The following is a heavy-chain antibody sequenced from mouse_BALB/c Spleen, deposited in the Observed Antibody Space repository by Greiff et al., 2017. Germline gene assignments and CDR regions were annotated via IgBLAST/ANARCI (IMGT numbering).Heavy chain of an antibody. J-gene: IGHJ2*01. CDR2: ISSGGSYT. CDR1: GFTFSSYG. Sequence: EVKLMESGGDLVKPGGSLKLSCAASGFTFSSYGMSWVRQTPDKRLEWVATISSGGSYTYYPDSVKGRFTISRDNAKNTLYLQMSSLKSEDTAMYYCARQYGNYGFDYWGQGTTLTVS. D-gene: IGHD2-10*02. CDR3: ARQYGNYGFDY. V-gene: IGHV5-6*01.